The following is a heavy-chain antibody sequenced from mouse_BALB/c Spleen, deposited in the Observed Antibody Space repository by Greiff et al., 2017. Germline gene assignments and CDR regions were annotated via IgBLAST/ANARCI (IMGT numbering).Heavy chain of an antibody. J-gene: IGHJ4*01. CDR2: ISSGGGST. CDR1: GFAFSSYD. D-gene: IGHD2-3*01. V-gene: IGHV5-12-1*01. Sequence: EVKLMESGGGLVKPGGSLKLSCAASGFAFSSYDMSWVRQTPEKRLEWVAYISSGGGSTYYPDTVKGRFTISRDNAKNTLYLQMSSLKSEDTAMYYCARHEGYYGPYAMDYWGQGTSVTVSS. CDR3: ARHEGYYGPYAMDY.